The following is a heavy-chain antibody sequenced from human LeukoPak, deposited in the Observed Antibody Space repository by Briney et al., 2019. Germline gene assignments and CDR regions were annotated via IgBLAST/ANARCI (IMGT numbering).Heavy chain of an antibody. CDR3: ARDRVYCGGDCYSFDY. D-gene: IGHD2-21*02. V-gene: IGHV1-3*01. CDR2: INAGNGNT. J-gene: IGHJ4*02. CDR1: GYTFTSYG. Sequence: ASVKVSCKASGYTFTSYGISWVRQAPGQRLEWMGWINAGNGNTKYSQKFQGRVTITRDTSASTAYMELSSLRSEDTAVYYCARDRVYCGGDCYSFDYWGQGTLVTVSS.